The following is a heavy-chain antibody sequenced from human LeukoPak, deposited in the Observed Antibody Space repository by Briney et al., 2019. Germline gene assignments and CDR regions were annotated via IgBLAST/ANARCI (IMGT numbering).Heavy chain of an antibody. CDR3: ARIRCGHSGSVCYNH. J-gene: IGHJ1*01. D-gene: IGHD3-9*01. Sequence: PSDTLSLTGGLFGVSINVYYWSWIRQSPRKGQEWIGEISHTEGTRYNPSLESRVTMSVGTSENQLSLKLIFVTAADTAVYYCARIRCGHSGSVCYNHWGLGTLVTVSS. CDR1: GVSINVYY. V-gene: IGHV4-34*01. CDR2: ISHTEGT.